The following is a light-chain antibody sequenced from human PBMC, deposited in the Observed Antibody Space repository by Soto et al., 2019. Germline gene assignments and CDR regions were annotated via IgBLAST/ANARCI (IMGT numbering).Light chain of an antibody. CDR2: DAS. V-gene: IGKV3-11*01. CDR1: QSDSGY. Sequence: EIVLTQSPATLSLSPGHRATLSCSANQSDSGYLPWYQQKPGQAPRVLIYDASNRAPCIPARFSGSGSGTDFTLTRSSLEPEDFGVYYCPEPSTWPSSLGGVTKVEI. J-gene: IGKJ4*01. CDR3: PEPSTWPSS.